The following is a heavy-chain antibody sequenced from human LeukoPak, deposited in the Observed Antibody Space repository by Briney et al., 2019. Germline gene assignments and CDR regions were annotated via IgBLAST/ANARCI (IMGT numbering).Heavy chain of an antibody. CDR2: IYYSGST. Sequence: SETLSLTCTVSGGSISSSSYYWGWIRQPPGKGLEWIGSIYYSGSTYYNPSLKSRVTISVDTSKNQFSLKLSSVTAADTAVYYCARRRVRTMIVVAPFDYWGQGTLVTVSS. CDR1: GGSISSSSYY. CDR3: ARRRVRTMIVVAPFDY. J-gene: IGHJ4*02. D-gene: IGHD3-22*01. V-gene: IGHV4-39*07.